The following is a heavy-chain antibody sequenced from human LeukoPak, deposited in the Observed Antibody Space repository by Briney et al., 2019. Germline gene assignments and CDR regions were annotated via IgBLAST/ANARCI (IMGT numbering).Heavy chain of an antibody. CDR2: ISYDGSNK. CDR3: AKVERYFASVSADY. J-gene: IGHJ4*02. CDR1: GFTFSSYG. V-gene: IGHV3-30*18. D-gene: IGHD3-9*01. Sequence: GGSLRLSCAASGFTFSSYGMHWVRQAPGKGLEWVAVISYDGSNKYYADSVKGRFTISRDNSKNTLYLQMNSLRAEDTAVFYCAKVERYFASVSADYWGQGTLVTVSS.